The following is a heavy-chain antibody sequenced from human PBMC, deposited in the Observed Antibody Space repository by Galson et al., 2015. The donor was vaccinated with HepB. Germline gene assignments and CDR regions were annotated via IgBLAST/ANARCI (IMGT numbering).Heavy chain of an antibody. CDR3: ARTNSGRYWPGLDS. D-gene: IGHD1-26*01. CDR2: ILYDGSNQ. Sequence: SLRLSCAASGFTFSSYGMHWVRQAPGKGLEWVAVILYDGSNQYYADSVKGRFTISRDNSKNTLYLEMSSLRAEDTALYYCARTNSGRYWPGLDSWGQKTLVTVSS. CDR1: GFTFSSYG. V-gene: IGHV3-33*08. J-gene: IGHJ4*02.